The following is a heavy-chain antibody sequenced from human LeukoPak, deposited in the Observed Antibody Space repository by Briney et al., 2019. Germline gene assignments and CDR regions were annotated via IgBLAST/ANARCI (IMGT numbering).Heavy chain of an antibody. CDR2: INHSGST. D-gene: IGHD2-15*01. CDR3: ARARLGVVVVVAATEFDY. J-gene: IGHJ4*02. Sequence: SETLSLTCAVYGGSFSGYYWSWIRQPSGKGLEWIGEINHSGSTNYNPSLKSRVTISVDTSKNQFSLKLSSVTAADTAVYYCARARLGVVVVVAATEFDYWGQGTLVTVSS. CDR1: GGSFSGYY. V-gene: IGHV4-34*01.